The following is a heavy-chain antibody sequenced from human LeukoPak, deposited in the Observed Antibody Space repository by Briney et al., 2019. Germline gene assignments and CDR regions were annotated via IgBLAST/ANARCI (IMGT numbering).Heavy chain of an antibody. CDR2: ISSDGSST. Sequence: GGSLRLSCAASGFTFSSHWMHWVRQASGKGLVWVSRISSDGSSTSFADSVKGRFTISRDNAKNSLYLQMNSLRAEDTAVYYCASAYKWNLNDAFDIWGQGTMVTVSS. J-gene: IGHJ3*02. CDR1: GFTFSSHW. D-gene: IGHD1-20*01. V-gene: IGHV3-74*01. CDR3: ASAYKWNLNDAFDI.